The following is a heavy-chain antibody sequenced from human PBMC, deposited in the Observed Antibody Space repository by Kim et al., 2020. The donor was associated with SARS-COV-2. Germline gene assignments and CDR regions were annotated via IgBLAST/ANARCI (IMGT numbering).Heavy chain of an antibody. D-gene: IGHD6-13*01. V-gene: IGHV1-18*01. CDR1: GYTFTSYG. Sequence: ASVKVSCKASGYTFTSYGISWVRQAPGQGLEWMGWISAYNGNTNYAQKLQGRVTMTTDTSTSTAYMELRSLGSDDTAVYYCARDLRQQLSTSWYYYGMDVWGQGTTVTVSS. CDR3: ARDLRQQLSTSWYYYGMDV. J-gene: IGHJ6*02. CDR2: ISAYNGNT.